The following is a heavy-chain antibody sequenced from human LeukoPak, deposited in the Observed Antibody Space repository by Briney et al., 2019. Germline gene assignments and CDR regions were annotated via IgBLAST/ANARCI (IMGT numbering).Heavy chain of an antibody. V-gene: IGHV3-23*01. Sequence: PGGSLRLSCAASGFTFSSYAMSWVRQVPGKGTEWVSAISSSGGSTFSADSVKGRFTISRDNSKNTLYLQMSSLSIEDTAVYYCARQLGYCSDGSCYFDFWGQGTLVTVSS. J-gene: IGHJ4*02. D-gene: IGHD2-15*01. CDR1: GFTFSSYA. CDR3: ARQLGYCSDGSCYFDF. CDR2: ISSSGGST.